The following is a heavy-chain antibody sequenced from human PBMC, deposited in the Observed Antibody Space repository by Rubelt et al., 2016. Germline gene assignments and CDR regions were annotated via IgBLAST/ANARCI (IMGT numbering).Heavy chain of an antibody. V-gene: IGHV1-18*01. Sequence: QVQLVQSGAEVKKPGASVKVSCKASGYTFTNYGISWVRQAPGQGLEWMGWISAYTGYTNYAQKLQGRVTMTTDTSTGTAYRGRRSRRSDDTAVYYCARKYHYYDSSGFDYWGQGTLVTVSS. CDR1: GYTFTNYG. D-gene: IGHD3-22*01. J-gene: IGHJ4*02. CDR3: ARKYHYYDSSGFDY. CDR2: ISAYTGYT.